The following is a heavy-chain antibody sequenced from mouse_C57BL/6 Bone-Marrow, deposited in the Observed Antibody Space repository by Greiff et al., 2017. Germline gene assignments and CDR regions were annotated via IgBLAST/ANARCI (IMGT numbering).Heavy chain of an antibody. J-gene: IGHJ2*01. V-gene: IGHV1-64*01. CDR1: GYTFTSYW. Sequence: VQLQQPGAELVKPGASVKLSCKASGYTFTSYWVHWVKQRPGQGLEWIGMIHPNSGSTNYNEKFKSKATLTVDKSSSTAYMQLSSLTSEDSAVYYCARQRWLLLYYFDYWGQGTTLTVSS. CDR3: ARQRWLLLYYFDY. CDR2: IHPNSGST. D-gene: IGHD2-3*01.